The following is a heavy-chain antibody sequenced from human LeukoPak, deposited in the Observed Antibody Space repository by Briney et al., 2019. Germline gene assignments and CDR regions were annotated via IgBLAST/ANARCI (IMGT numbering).Heavy chain of an antibody. CDR1: GYTFTSYD. D-gene: IGHD3-16*01. V-gene: IGHV1-8*01. J-gene: IGHJ5*02. CDR2: MNPNSGNT. Sequence: ASVKVSCKASGYTFTSYDINWVRQATGQGLEWMGWMNPNSGNTGYAQKFQGRVTMTRNTSISTAYMELSSLRSEDSAVYYCARVTRGGDRFDPWGQGTLVTVPS. CDR3: ARVTRGGDRFDP.